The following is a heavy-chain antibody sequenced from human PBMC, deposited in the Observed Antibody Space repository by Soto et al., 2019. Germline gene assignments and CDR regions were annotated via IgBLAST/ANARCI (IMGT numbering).Heavy chain of an antibody. CDR2: MYHNGDT. CDR1: GGSFRSGSYY. CDR3: ARAPDY. J-gene: IGHJ4*02. Sequence: QLQLQESGPGLVKPSETLSLTCIVSGGSFRSGSYYWGWIRQPPGKGLEWIGSMYHNGDTYYNPSLKSRVTISLDTSKSQFSLRLTSMTAADTAVYYCARAPDYWGQGTLVTVSS. V-gene: IGHV4-39*01.